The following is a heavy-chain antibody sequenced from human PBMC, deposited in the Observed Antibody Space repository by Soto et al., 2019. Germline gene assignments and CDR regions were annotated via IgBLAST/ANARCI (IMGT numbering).Heavy chain of an antibody. D-gene: IGHD3-22*01. CDR1: GFSLRTSGLC. CDR3: ARGYDSSDYYPMRPFDY. V-gene: IGHV2-70*11. Sequence: SGPTQVYRTQTLSLTCSSCGFSLRTSGLCVSWIRQPPGNALEWLARIDWDDDTYYSTSLKTRLTISKDTSKNQVVLTMTNMDPVDTATYYCARGYDSSDYYPMRPFDYRGLGTLLTVSS. CDR2: IDWDDDT. J-gene: IGHJ4*02.